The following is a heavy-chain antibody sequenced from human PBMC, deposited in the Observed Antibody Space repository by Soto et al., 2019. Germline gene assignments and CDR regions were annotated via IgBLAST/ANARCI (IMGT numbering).Heavy chain of an antibody. CDR3: ARDDVGYCTSYVGYSKPLDY. Sequence: QVQLVQSGAEMEKPGASVKVSCKASGYTFTSYGISWVRQAPGQGLEWMGWISSYIGNTKYAQNFQGRVTMPKDTSTSTAYMEVRSLRADDTAVYYCARDDVGYCTSYVGYSKPLDYWGQGALVTVSS. V-gene: IGHV1-18*01. CDR2: ISSYIGNT. J-gene: IGHJ4*02. D-gene: IGHD2-8*01. CDR1: GYTFTSYG.